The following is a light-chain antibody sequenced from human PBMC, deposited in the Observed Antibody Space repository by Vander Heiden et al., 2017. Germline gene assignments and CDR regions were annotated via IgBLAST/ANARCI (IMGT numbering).Light chain of an antibody. J-gene: IGLJ3*02. Sequence: QSVLTQPPSVSGSPGHRVTISCTGSSSNIGAGYDLHWYQQVPGTAPKLLIYGNSNRPSGVPDRFSGSKSGTSASLAITGLQAEDEADYYCQSYDSSLSGSWVFGGGTKLTVL. CDR3: QSYDSSLSGSWV. CDR2: GNS. V-gene: IGLV1-40*01. CDR1: SSNIGAGYD.